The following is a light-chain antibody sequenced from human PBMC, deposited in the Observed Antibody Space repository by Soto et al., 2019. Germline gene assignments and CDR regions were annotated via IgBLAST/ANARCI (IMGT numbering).Light chain of an antibody. CDR2: KDS. V-gene: IGLV3-25*03. CDR1: ALPKQY. CDR3: QSADSSGTVV. J-gene: IGLJ2*01. Sequence: SSELTQPPSVSVSPGQTARIPCSGDALPKQYVYWYQQKPGQAPVLVIYKDSERPSGIPERFSGSSSGTTVTLTISGVQAEDEADYYCQSADSSGTVVFGGGTKLTVL.